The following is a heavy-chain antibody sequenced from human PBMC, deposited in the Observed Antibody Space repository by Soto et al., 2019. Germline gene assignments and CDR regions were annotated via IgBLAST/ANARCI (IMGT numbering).Heavy chain of an antibody. J-gene: IGHJ4*02. CDR2: ISDDGASI. Sequence: GSLRLSCEASGFSFSSFAMNWVRQAPGRGLEWVSYISDDGASIYHADSLKGRFTISRDNAKNSLSLQMNNLRAEDTAVYYCARENSVQAWLHHFDHWGLGTPVTVSS. V-gene: IGHV3-48*03. CDR1: GFSFSSFA. CDR3: ARENSVQAWLHHFDH. D-gene: IGHD5-18*01.